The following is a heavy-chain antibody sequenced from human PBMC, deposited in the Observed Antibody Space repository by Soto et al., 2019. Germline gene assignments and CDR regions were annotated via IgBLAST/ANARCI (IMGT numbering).Heavy chain of an antibody. V-gene: IGHV4-59*01. CDR2: IFRSGNA. CDR1: GGSIRNVY. CDR3: ARAHAPTLPFDY. D-gene: IGHD2-15*01. Sequence: LSLTCTVSGGSIRNVYWSWIRQAPGKGLEWIGFIFRSGNAKYNPSLKSRVTISVDTSKNQFSLSLDSVTAADTAVYFCARAHAPTLPFDYWGQGTLVTVSS. J-gene: IGHJ4*01.